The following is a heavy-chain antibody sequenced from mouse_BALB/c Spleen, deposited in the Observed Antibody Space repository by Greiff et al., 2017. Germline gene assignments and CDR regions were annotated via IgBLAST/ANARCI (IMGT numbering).Heavy chain of an antibody. D-gene: IGHD1-1*01. Sequence: EVKLVESGGGLVKLGGSLKLSCAASGFTFSSYYMSWVRQTPEKRLELVAAINSNGGSTYYPDTVKGRFTISRDNAKNTLYLQMSSLKSEDTALYYCARHFYGRGGAMDYWGQGTSVTVSS. CDR3: ARHFYGRGGAMDY. CDR2: INSNGGST. V-gene: IGHV5-6-2*01. CDR1: GFTFSSYY. J-gene: IGHJ4*01.